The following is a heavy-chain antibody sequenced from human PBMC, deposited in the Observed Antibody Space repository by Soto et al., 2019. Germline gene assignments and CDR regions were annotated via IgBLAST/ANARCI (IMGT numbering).Heavy chain of an antibody. D-gene: IGHD4-17*01. CDR3: ARDSYGDYVFDY. J-gene: IGHJ4*02. CDR2: ISGSDDST. CDR1: GFTFSSYA. V-gene: IGHV3-23*01. Sequence: GGSLRLSCAASGFTFSSYAMSWVRQAPGKGLEWVSVISGSDDSTYYADSVKGRFTISRDNSKNTLYLQMNSLRAEDTAVYYCARDSYGDYVFDYWGQGTLVTVSS.